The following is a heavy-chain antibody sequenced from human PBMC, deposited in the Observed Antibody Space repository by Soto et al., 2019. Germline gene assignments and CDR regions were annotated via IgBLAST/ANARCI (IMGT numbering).Heavy chain of an antibody. V-gene: IGHV3-64D*08. CDR3: VKQSAIAIAHPGAFDV. D-gene: IGHD2-21*01. Sequence: PGGSLRLSCSASGFSFSSYAMHWVRQAPGKGLEYVSGTTSNGGRTSYADSMKGRITISRDNSKNTLYLQMSSLRTEDTAVYYCVKQSAIAIAHPGAFDVWGQGTLVTVSS. CDR2: TTSNGGRT. J-gene: IGHJ3*01. CDR1: GFSFSSYA.